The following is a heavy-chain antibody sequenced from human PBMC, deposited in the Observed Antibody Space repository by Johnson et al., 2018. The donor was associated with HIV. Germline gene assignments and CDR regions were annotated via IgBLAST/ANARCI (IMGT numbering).Heavy chain of an antibody. Sequence: VQLVESGGGLIQPGGSLRLSCAASGFTVSSNYMSWVRQAPGKGLEWVSVISGSGGSTYYADSVKGRFTISRDNSKNTLYLPMNSLRAEDTAVYYCAKGAGSSWYIGAFDIWGQGTMVTVSS. D-gene: IGHD6-13*01. V-gene: IGHV3-23*04. J-gene: IGHJ3*02. CDR2: ISGSGGST. CDR1: GFTVSSNY. CDR3: AKGAGSSWYIGAFDI.